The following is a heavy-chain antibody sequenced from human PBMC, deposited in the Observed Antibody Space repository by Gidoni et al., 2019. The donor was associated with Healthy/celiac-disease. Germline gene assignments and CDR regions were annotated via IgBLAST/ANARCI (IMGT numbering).Heavy chain of an antibody. CDR2: ISSNGGST. V-gene: IGHV3-64*01. Sequence: EVQLVESGGGLVQPGGSLRLSCAASGFTFSSYAMHWVRQAPGKGLEYVSAISSNGGSTYYANSVKGRFTISRDNSKNTLYLQMGSLRAEDMAVYYCARIPGRYCSSTSCYEVYWGQGTLVTVSS. J-gene: IGHJ4*02. D-gene: IGHD2-2*01. CDR3: ARIPGRYCSSTSCYEVY. CDR1: GFTFSSYA.